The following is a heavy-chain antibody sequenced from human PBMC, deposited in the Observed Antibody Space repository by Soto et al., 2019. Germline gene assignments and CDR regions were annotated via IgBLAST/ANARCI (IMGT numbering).Heavy chain of an antibody. D-gene: IGHD4-17*01. CDR3: ARRYGGAFDY. CDR1: GGSISSYY. CDR2: IYYSGST. Sequence: SETLSLTCTVSGGSISSYYWSWIRQPPGKGLEWIGYIYYSGSTNYNPSLKSRVTISVDTSKNQFSLKLTSVTAADTAVYYCARRYGGAFDYWGQGTLVTVSS. J-gene: IGHJ4*02. V-gene: IGHV4-59*08.